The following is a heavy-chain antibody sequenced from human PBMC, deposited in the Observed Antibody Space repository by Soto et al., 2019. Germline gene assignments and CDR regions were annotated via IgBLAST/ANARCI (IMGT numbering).Heavy chain of an antibody. CDR1: GGTFSSYT. CDR2: IIPILGIA. D-gene: IGHD6-6*01. J-gene: IGHJ4*02. V-gene: IGHV1-69*02. Sequence: SVKVSCKASGGTFSSYTISWLRQAPGQGLEWMGRIIPILGIANYAQKFQGRVTITADKSTSTAYMELSSLRYEDTAVYYCATLEYSSSGLDYWGQGTLVPVSS. CDR3: ATLEYSSSGLDY.